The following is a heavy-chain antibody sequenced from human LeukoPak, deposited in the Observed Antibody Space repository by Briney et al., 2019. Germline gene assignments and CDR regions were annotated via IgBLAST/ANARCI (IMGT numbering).Heavy chain of an antibody. CDR2: ISGSGGST. D-gene: IGHD2-15*01. V-gene: IGHV3-23*01. J-gene: IGHJ4*02. CDR1: GFTFSSYA. CDR3: AKITGSVVAAYFDY. Sequence: GGSLRLSCAASGFTFSSYAMSWVRQAPGKGLEWVSAISGSGGSTYYADSVKARFTISRDNSKNALYLQMNSLRAEDTAVYYCAKITGSVVAAYFDYWGQGTLVTVSS.